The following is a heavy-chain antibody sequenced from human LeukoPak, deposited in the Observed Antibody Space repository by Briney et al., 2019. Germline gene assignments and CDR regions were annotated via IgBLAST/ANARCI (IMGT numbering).Heavy chain of an antibody. J-gene: IGHJ2*01. CDR2: INHGARA. D-gene: IGHD3-3*01. V-gene: IGHV4-34*01. CDR1: GESFKNYY. Sequence: SETLSLTCAVYGESFKNYYFSWIRQSPGKGLEWIGEINHGARASYNPSLKSRVTISVDTSKNQFSLKLSSVTAADTAVYYCARAPYDFWSGYYRAGYFDLWGRGTLVTVSS. CDR3: ARAPYDFWSGYYRAGYFDL.